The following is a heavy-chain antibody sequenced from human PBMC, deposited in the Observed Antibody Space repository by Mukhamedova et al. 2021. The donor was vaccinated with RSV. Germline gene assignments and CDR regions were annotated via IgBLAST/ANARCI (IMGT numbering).Heavy chain of an antibody. V-gene: IGHV5-51*01. Sequence: EYMGIIYPGDSDTRYSPSFQGQVTISADKSITTAYLQWSSLKASDTAMYYCARSSASGTYFFDSWGQGTLVTVSS. CDR3: ARSSASGTYFFDS. J-gene: IGHJ4*02. CDR2: IYPGDSDT. D-gene: IGHD3-10*01.